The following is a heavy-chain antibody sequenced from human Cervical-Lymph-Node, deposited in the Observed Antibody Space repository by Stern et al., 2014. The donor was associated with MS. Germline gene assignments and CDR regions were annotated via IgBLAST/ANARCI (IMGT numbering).Heavy chain of an antibody. J-gene: IGHJ4*02. CDR1: GYTFTSYW. Sequence: EVQLVESGPEVKRPGESLKISCQASGYTFTSYWIGWVRQMPGKGLEWIAIIFPGGSDIRYSPSCQGQCTISADKSSSTAYLQGNNLKASDPAIYYCARQRYFDYWGQGTLVTVSS. V-gene: IGHV5-51*01. CDR3: ARQRYFDY. CDR2: IFPGGSDI.